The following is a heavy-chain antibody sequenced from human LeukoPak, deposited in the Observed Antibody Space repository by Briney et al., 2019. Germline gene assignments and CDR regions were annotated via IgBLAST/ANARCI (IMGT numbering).Heavy chain of an antibody. D-gene: IGHD1-14*01. Sequence: PAQSLTISCTASGQSVTSDGIAGARQMPGKGLEWMGIIYAGDSDTRYSPSFQGQVTISADKSISTAYLQWSSLKASDTAMYYSANSGQYKCASWDGYWGQGTLVTVTS. CDR2: IYAGDSDT. J-gene: IGHJ4*02. CDR1: GQSVTSDG. V-gene: IGHV5-51*01. CDR3: ANSGQYKCASWDGY.